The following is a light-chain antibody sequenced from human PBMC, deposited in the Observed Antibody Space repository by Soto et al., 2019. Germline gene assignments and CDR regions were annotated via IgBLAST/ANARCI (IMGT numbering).Light chain of an antibody. J-gene: IGKJ4*01. CDR3: QQHSNWPLT. CDR2: DAS. CDR1: QSVGSN. Sequence: EIVLIQSPATLSLSPVERATLSCMASQSVGSNLAWYQQNPGQAPRLLIFDASNRATGIPARFSGSGSGTDFILAISSLEPEDFVVYYCQQHSNWPLTFGGGTKVDI. V-gene: IGKV3-11*01.